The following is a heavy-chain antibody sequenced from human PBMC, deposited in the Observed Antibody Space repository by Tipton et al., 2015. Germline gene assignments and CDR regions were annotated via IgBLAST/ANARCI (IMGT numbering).Heavy chain of an antibody. Sequence: SLRLSCAASGFTFSNYAMNWVRQAPGKGLEWVSAITGPGGSAYYIDSVKGRFTISRDNSKNTMYLQMNNLGVEDTAVYYCAKDRSFWVWGQGTMVTVSS. J-gene: IGHJ3*01. D-gene: IGHD3-16*02. CDR2: ITGPGGSA. CDR1: GFTFSNYA. CDR3: AKDRSFWV. V-gene: IGHV3-23*01.